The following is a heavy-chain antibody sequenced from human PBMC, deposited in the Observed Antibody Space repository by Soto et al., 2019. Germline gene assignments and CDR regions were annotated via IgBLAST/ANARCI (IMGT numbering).Heavy chain of an antibody. D-gene: IGHD2-21*01. J-gene: IGHJ4*02. CDR2: ISGGSSYT. CDR3: AKTIVAASGYYFDH. CDR1: GFSFDDSY. V-gene: IGHV3-11*06. Sequence: GGSLRLSCAASGFSFDDSYMSWIRQAPGKGLEWLSYISGGSSYTNYADSVKGRFTISRDNAKRSLYLEMNSLRADDTAVYYCAKTIVAASGYYFDHWGQGNLVTVS.